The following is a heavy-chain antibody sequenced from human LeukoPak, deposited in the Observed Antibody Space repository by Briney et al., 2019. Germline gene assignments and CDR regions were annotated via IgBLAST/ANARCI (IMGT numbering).Heavy chain of an antibody. V-gene: IGHV1-18*01. J-gene: IGHJ4*02. CDR1: SYTFTSYD. D-gene: IGHD3-22*01. Sequence: ASVKVLYKASSYTFTSYDISCLRQAPGQGLEWMGRISAYNGNTNYAQKLQGRVTMTTDTSTRTAYMELRSLRSDDTAVYFCAREYYDYYEGFDYWGQGTLVTVSS. CDR3: AREYYDYYEGFDY. CDR2: ISAYNGNT.